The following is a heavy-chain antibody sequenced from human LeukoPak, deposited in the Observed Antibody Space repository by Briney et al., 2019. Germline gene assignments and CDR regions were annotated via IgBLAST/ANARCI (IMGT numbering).Heavy chain of an antibody. CDR2: IIPIFGIA. D-gene: IGHD2-2*01. CDR3: ARTQIVVVPAAMLTFDP. J-gene: IGHJ5*02. Sequence: ASVKVSCKASGGTFSSYAISWVRRAPGQGLEWMGRIIPIFGIANYAQKFQGRVTITADKSTSTAYMELSSLRSEDTAVYYCARTQIVVVPAAMLTFDPWGQGTLVTVSS. CDR1: GGTFSSYA. V-gene: IGHV1-69*04.